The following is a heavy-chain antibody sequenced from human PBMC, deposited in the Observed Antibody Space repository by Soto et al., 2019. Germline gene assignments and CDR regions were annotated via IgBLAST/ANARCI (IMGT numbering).Heavy chain of an antibody. V-gene: IGHV3-48*02. CDR2: ISDDASTT. Sequence: GGSLRLSCAASRFTFSSYSMNWVRQAPGKGLEWVSYISDDASTTYYADSVKGRFTISRDNAKNSLYLQMNSLRDEDTAVYYCATDMGQRLLPYVFDFWGQGTLVTGSS. D-gene: IGHD1-26*01. J-gene: IGHJ4*02. CDR1: RFTFSSYS. CDR3: ATDMGQRLLPYVFDF.